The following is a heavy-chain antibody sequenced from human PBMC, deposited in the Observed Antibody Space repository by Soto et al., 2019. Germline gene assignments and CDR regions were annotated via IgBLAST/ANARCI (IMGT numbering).Heavy chain of an antibody. D-gene: IGHD2-2*02. J-gene: IGHJ4*02. V-gene: IGHV3-30*18. CDR2: ISYDGSNK. CDR1: GFTFSSYG. Sequence: QVQLVESGGGVVQPGRSLRLSCAASGFTFSSYGMHWVRQAPGKGLEWVAVISYDGSNKYYADSVKGRFTISRDNSKNTLYLQMNSLRAEDTAVYYCANLYCSSTSCYNYWGQGTLVTVSS. CDR3: ANLYCSSTSCYNY.